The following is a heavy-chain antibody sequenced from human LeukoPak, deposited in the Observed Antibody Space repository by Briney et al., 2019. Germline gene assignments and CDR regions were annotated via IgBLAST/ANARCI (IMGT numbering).Heavy chain of an antibody. CDR3: ASTNLLGYCSSTSCDFDY. CDR1: GYSFTSYW. V-gene: IGHV5-51*01. J-gene: IGHJ4*02. CDR2: IYPGDSDT. Sequence: GESLKISCKGSGYSFTSYWIGWVRQMPGKGLEWMGIIYPGDSDTRYSPSFQGQVTISADKSISTAYLQWSSLKASDTAVYYCASTNLLGYCSSTSCDFDYWGQGTLATVSS. D-gene: IGHD2-2*01.